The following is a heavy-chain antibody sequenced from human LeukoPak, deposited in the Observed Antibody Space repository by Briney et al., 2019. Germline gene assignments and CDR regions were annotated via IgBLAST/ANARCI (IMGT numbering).Heavy chain of an antibody. CDR3: ARDSPSGGFDY. CDR2: INPSGGST. J-gene: IGHJ4*02. Sequence: GASVKVSCKASGCTFTSYYMHWVRQAPGQGLEWMGIINPSGGSTSYAQKFQGRVTMTRDTSTSTVYMELSSLRSEDTAVYYCARDSPSGGFDYWGQGTLVTVSS. D-gene: IGHD3-10*01. V-gene: IGHV1-46*01. CDR1: GCTFTSYY.